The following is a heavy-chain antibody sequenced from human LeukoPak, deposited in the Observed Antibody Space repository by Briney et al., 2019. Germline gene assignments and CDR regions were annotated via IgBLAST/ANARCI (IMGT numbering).Heavy chain of an antibody. J-gene: IGHJ6*03. CDR1: GYTFTSYD. CDR2: TNPNSGNT. D-gene: IGHD2-2*01. V-gene: IGHV1-8*01. CDR3: ARGGVVPAAYYYYMDV. Sequence: ASVKVSCKASGYTFTSYDINWVRQATGQGLEWMGWTNPNSGNTGYAQKFQGRVTMTRNTSISTAYMELSSLRSEDTAVYYCARGGVVPAAYYYYMDVWGKGTTVTISS.